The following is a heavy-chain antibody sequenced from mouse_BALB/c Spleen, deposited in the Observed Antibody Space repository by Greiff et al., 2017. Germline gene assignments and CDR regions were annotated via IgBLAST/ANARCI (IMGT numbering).Heavy chain of an antibody. D-gene: IGHD2-14*01. CDR1: GYAFSSSW. CDR2: IYPGDGDT. Sequence: VQLQESGPELVKPGASVKISCKASGYAFSSSWMNWVKQRPGQGLEWIGRIYPGDGDTNYNGKFKGKATLTADKSSSTAYMQLSSLTSVDSAVYFCAVSYYRYDEAMDYWGQGTSVTVSS. CDR3: AVSYYRYDEAMDY. J-gene: IGHJ4*01. V-gene: IGHV1-82*01.